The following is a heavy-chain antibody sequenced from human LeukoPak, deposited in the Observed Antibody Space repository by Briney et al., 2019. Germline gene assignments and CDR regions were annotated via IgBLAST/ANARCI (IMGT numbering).Heavy chain of an antibody. D-gene: IGHD3-10*01. CDR2: IKQDGSEK. Sequence: PGGSLRLSCPASGFTFSSYWMSWVRQAPGKGLEWVANIKQDGSEKYYVDSVKGRFTISRDNAKNSLYLQMNSLRAEDTAVYYCAREVFYGSGSYTLNWFDPWGQGTLVTVSS. J-gene: IGHJ5*02. CDR1: GFTFSSYW. CDR3: AREVFYGSGSYTLNWFDP. V-gene: IGHV3-7*01.